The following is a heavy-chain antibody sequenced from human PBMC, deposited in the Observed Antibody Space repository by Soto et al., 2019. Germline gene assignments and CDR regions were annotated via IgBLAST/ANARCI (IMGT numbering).Heavy chain of an antibody. CDR3: ANRHNTAYSGNCYFDL. J-gene: IGHJ2*01. V-gene: IGHV4-59*08. Sequence: QVQLQESGPGLVKPSATLSLTCTVSGGSIGPYYWSWIRQPPGKGLEWIGYVYNSGSTNYNPSLSSRVTISVDTSKNEFSLKLISVTAADSAVYYCANRHNTAYSGNCYFDLWGRGILVAVSS. D-gene: IGHD2-21*01. CDR1: GGSIGPYY. CDR2: VYNSGST.